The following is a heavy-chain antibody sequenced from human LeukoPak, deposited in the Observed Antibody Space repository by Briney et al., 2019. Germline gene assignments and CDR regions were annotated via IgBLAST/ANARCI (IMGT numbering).Heavy chain of an antibody. V-gene: IGHV3-23*01. CDR2: ISTGGSNT. D-gene: IGHD1-1*01. Sequence: GGSLRLSCAASGFTFSSYWMSWVRQAPGRGLEWVSSISTGGSNTYYADSVKGRFTISRDNSKNTLSLQMNSLRAEDTAIYYCAFRDGYTNSQDYFKYWGQGTLVTVSS. CDR3: AFRDGYTNSQDYFKY. J-gene: IGHJ4*02. CDR1: GFTFSSYW.